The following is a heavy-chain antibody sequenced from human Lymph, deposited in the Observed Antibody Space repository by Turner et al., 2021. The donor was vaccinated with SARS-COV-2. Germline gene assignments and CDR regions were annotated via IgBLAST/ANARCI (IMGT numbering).Heavy chain of an antibody. D-gene: IGHD5-18*01. CDR2: IWYDGSNK. CDR1: GFTFSSYG. CDR3: ARQLWLRGTFDY. Sequence: QVQLVKSGGGVVQPGRSLRLSCAASGFTFSSYGMHWFRQAPGKGLEWVAAIWYDGSNKYYADSGKGRFTISRDNSKNTLYLQMNSLRAEDTAVYYCARQLWLRGTFDYWGQGTLVTVSS. J-gene: IGHJ4*02. V-gene: IGHV3-33*01.